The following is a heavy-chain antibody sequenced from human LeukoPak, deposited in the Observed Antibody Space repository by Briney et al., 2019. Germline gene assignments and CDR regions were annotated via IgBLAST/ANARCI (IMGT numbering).Heavy chain of an antibody. CDR3: ARGYSSSWYSRPFDY. Sequence: PGGSLRLSCAASGFTFSSYGMHWVRQAPGKGLEWVAVISYDGSNKYYADSVKGRFTISRDNSKNTLYLQMNSLRAEDTAVYYCARGYSSSWYSRPFDYWGQGTLVTVSS. CDR1: GFTFSSYG. J-gene: IGHJ4*02. D-gene: IGHD6-13*01. CDR2: ISYDGSNK. V-gene: IGHV3-30*03.